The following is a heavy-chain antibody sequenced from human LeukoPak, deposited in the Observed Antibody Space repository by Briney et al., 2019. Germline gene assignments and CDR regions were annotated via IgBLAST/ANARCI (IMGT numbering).Heavy chain of an antibody. CDR3: ARGRIVSGYSYGYVPFDY. CDR2: IIPIFGTA. Sequence: SVKVSCKASGGTFSSYAISWVRQAPGQGLEWMGGIIPIFGTANYAQKFQGRVTITADESTSTAYMELSSLRSEDTAAYYCARGRIVSGYSYGYVPFDYWGQGTLVTVSS. D-gene: IGHD5-18*01. CDR1: GGTFSSYA. V-gene: IGHV1-69*01. J-gene: IGHJ4*02.